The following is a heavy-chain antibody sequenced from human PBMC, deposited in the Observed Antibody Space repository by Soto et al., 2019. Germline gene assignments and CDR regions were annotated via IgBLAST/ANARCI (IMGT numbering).Heavy chain of an antibody. D-gene: IGHD5-12*01. CDR1: GYNFSAHY. J-gene: IGHJ4*02. Sequence: QLVQSGAEVKKPGASVKVSCKTSGYNFSAHYIHWVRQPPGQGLEWMGWISPRRGDHHSAAKFQDTLTLSTDTGTTTAFVHSSCLRANDSSVYYGPKGGGYGHGNWGQGTLIIVSS. CDR3: PKGGGYGHGN. V-gene: IGHV1-2*02. CDR2: ISPRRGDH.